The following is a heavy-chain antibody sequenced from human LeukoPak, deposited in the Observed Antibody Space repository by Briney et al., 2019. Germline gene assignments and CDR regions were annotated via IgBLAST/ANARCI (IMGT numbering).Heavy chain of an antibody. CDR2: IKQDGNEK. CDR3: ARVSPNTVTTLQYFDY. CDR1: GFRFNTYW. J-gene: IGHJ4*02. Sequence: SGGSLRLSCAASGFRFNTYWMSWVRQAPGKGLEWVANIKQDGNEKYYVDSVKGRFTISRDNAKNSLYLQMNSLRAEDTAVYYCARVSPNTVTTLQYFDYWGRGTLVTVSS. D-gene: IGHD4-17*01. V-gene: IGHV3-7*01.